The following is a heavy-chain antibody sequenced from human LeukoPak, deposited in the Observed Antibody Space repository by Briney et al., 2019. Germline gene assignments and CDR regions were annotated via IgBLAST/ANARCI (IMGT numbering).Heavy chain of an antibody. J-gene: IGHJ4*02. CDR1: GFTASSNY. CDR3: AREGQLRMGGVYFDY. D-gene: IGHD3-16*01. V-gene: IGHV3-66*01. CDR2: IYSGGST. Sequence: GGSLRLSCAASGFTASSNYVSWVRQAPGKGLEWVSVIYSGGSTYYADSVKGRFTISRDNSKNTLYLQMNSLRAEDTAVYYCAREGQLRMGGVYFDYWGQGTLVTVSS.